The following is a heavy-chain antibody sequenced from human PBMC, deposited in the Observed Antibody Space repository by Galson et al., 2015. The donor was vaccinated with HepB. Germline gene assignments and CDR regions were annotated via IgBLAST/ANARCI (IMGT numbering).Heavy chain of an antibody. CDR1: GFTFSGSA. J-gene: IGHJ4*02. V-gene: IGHV3-73*01. CDR3: TRHGASIAAAGGDDY. D-gene: IGHD6-13*01. Sequence: SLRLSCAASGFTFSGSAMHWVRQASGKGLEWVGRIRSKANSYATAYAASVKGRFTISRDDSKNTAYLQMNSLKTEDTAVYYCTRHGASIAAAGGDDYWGQGTLVTVSS. CDR2: IRSKANSYAT.